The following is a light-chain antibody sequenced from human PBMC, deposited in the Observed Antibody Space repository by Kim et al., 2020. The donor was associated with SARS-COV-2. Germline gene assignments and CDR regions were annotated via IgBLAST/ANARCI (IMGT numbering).Light chain of an antibody. Sequence: ASIGDRVTITCRASQDIANSLAWYQQKPSKVPPVLIYAASTLQSGVPSRFSGSGSETEFTLTIDSLQTEDVATYYCQKYNSAPWTFGPGTKVDIK. V-gene: IGKV1-27*01. CDR2: AAS. CDR3: QKYNSAPWT. CDR1: QDIANS. J-gene: IGKJ1*01.